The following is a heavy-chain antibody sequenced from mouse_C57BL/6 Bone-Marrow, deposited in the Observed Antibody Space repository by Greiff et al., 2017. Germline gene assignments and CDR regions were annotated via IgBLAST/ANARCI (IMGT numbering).Heavy chain of an antibody. V-gene: IGHV1-42*01. CDR2: INPSTGGT. D-gene: IGHD2-4*01. Sequence: VQLQQSGPELVKPGASVKISCKASGYSFTGYYMNWVKQSPEKSLEWIGEINPSTGGTTYNKKFKAKATLTVDKSSSTAYMQLKSLTSEDSAVXYCARSPIYYDYGFYAMDYWGQGTSVTVAS. J-gene: IGHJ4*01. CDR3: ARSPIYYDYGFYAMDY. CDR1: GYSFTGYY.